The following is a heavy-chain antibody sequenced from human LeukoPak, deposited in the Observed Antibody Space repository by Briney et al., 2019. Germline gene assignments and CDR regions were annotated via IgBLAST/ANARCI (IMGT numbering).Heavy chain of an antibody. CDR1: GFTFSSYA. Sequence: GGSLRLSCAASGFTFSSYAMSWVRQAPGKGLEWVSAISGSGGSTYYADSVKGRFTISRDNSKNSLYLQMNSLRVEDTAVYYCARDLGATIFDFDYWGQGTLVTVSS. D-gene: IGHD1-26*01. V-gene: IGHV3-23*01. CDR2: ISGSGGST. CDR3: ARDLGATIFDFDY. J-gene: IGHJ4*02.